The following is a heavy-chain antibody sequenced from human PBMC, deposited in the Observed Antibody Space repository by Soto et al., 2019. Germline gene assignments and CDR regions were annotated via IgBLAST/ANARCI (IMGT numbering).Heavy chain of an antibody. CDR3: VRVGVGIGNHFDS. CDR1: KGSISGFY. CDR2: IHYSGRT. D-gene: IGHD1-26*01. V-gene: IGHV4-59*12. J-gene: IGHJ4*02. Sequence: SETLSLTCRASKGSISGFYWTWIRQPPGKILEWIGYIHYSGRTDYNPSLTSRATMSVDTSKNQFSLNLKSITAADTAVSYCVRVGVGIGNHFDSWGRGTLVTVSS.